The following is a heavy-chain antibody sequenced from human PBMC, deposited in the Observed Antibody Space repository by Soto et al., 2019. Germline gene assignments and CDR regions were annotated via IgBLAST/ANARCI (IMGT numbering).Heavy chain of an antibody. CDR2: ISAYNGNT. J-gene: IGHJ5*02. CDR1: GYTFTSYG. Sequence: ASVKVSCRASGYTFTSYGISWVRQAPGQGLEWMGWISAYNGNTNYAQKLQGRVTMTTDTSTSTAYMELRSLRSDDTAVYYCARGHDILTGYGETFRWFDPWGQGTLVTVYS. V-gene: IGHV1-18*01. CDR3: ARGHDILTGYGETFRWFDP. D-gene: IGHD3-9*01.